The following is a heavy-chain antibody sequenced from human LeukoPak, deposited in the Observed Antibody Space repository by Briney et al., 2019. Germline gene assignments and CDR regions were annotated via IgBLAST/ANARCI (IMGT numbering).Heavy chain of an antibody. V-gene: IGHV1-18*01. CDR2: VSTYNGDT. CDR1: GYTFTTYG. J-gene: IGHJ4*02. CDR3: ALIPYCTTATCYYFDF. D-gene: IGHD2-2*01. Sequence: ASVKVSCKASGYTFTTYGISWVRQAPGQGLEWMGWVSTYNGDTDYAQKLQGRVTMTADTSTSTTYMELRSLRSDDTAVYYCALIPYCTTATCYYFDFWGQGTLVTVSS.